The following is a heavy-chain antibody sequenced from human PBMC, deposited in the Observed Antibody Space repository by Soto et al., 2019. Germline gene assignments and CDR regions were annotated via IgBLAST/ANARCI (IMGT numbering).Heavy chain of an antibody. J-gene: IGHJ5*02. D-gene: IGHD1-26*01. CDR1: GYTFTSYG. CDR2: ISAYNGNT. V-gene: IGHV1-18*01. CDR3: ARRLQGSGTFPYSWLDP. Sequence: ASVKVSCKASGYTFTSYGISWVRQAPGQGLEWMGWISAYNGNTNYAQKLQGRVTMTTDTSTSTAYMELRSLRSDDTAVYYCARRLQGSGTFPYSWLDPWGQGTLVTVSS.